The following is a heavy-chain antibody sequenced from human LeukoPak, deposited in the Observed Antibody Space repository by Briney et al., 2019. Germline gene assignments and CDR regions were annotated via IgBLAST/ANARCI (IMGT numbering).Heavy chain of an antibody. V-gene: IGHV3-21*01. J-gene: IGHJ3*02. CDR1: LFIFSSYS. CDR2: INRRSCYI. CDR3: ARKSGGDCYFCAFYI. Sequence: GGSLRQSRAATLFIFSSYSINWLRPARCKEREGVSPINRRSCYIYYADSVKGRFTISRDNAKTLLYLQMISLRAEDTAVYYCARKSGGDCYFCAFYIWGQGTMVTVSS. D-gene: IGHD2-21*02.